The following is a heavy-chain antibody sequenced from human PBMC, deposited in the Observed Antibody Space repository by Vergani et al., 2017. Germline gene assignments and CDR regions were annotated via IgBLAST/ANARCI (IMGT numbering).Heavy chain of an antibody. CDR2: ITPFLDII. V-gene: IGHV1-69*02. J-gene: IGHJ5*02. D-gene: IGHD2-15*01. Sequence: QVQLVQSGAEVKKSGSSVKVSCKASGGTFSSYTITWVRQAPGHGLEWMGRITPFLDIINYAQNFQGRVTITADKSTGTAYMELSSLRSDDTAVYYCARGRVSGIVVVVATPRAYFDPWGQGTLVTVSS. CDR1: GGTFSSYT. CDR3: ARGRVSGIVVVVATPRAYFDP.